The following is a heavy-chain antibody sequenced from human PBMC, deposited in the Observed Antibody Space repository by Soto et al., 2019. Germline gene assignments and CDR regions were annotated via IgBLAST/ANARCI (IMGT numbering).Heavy chain of an antibody. CDR1: GGSISSSSYY. CDR3: ARSYDSSGYQYYYYGMDV. D-gene: IGHD3-22*01. CDR2: IYYSGST. V-gene: IGHV4-39*01. J-gene: IGHJ6*02. Sequence: SETLSLTCTVSGGSISSSSYYWGWIRQPPGKGLEWIGSIYYSGSTYYNPSLKSRVTISVDTSKNQFSLKLSSVTAADTAVYYCARSYDSSGYQYYYYGMDVWGQGTTVTVS.